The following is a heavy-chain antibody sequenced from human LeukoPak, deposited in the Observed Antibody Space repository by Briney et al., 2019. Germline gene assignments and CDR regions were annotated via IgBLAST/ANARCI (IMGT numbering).Heavy chain of an antibody. V-gene: IGHV4-59*01. CDR1: GGSISSYY. CDR2: IYYSGST. J-gene: IGHJ4*02. Sequence: PSETLSLTCTVSGGSISSYYWSWIRQPPGKGLEWIGYIYYSGSTNYNPSLKSRVTISVDTSKNQFSLKLSSVTAADTAVYYCAREGDYYGSGSYYYFDYWGQGTLVTVSS. D-gene: IGHD3-10*01. CDR3: AREGDYYGSGSYYYFDY.